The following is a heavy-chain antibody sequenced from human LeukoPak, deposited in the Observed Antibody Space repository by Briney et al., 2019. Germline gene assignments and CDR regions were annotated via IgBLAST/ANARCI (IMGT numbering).Heavy chain of an antibody. CDR1: GSYW. CDR3: VSFYETY. V-gene: IGHV3-74*01. Sequence: GGSLRLSCAASGSYWMHWVRQAPGKGLVWVSHINSDGSWTSYADSVKGRFTISKDNAKNTVYLQMSNLRAEDTAVYYCVSFYETYWGRGTLVTVSS. J-gene: IGHJ4*02. CDR2: INSDGSWT. D-gene: IGHD2/OR15-2a*01.